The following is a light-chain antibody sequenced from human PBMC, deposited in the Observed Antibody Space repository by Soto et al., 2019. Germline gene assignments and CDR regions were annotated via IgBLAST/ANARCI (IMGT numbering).Light chain of an antibody. CDR3: AAWDDSLNGLV. V-gene: IGLV1-44*01. Sequence: QSVLTQPPSASGTPGQRVTISCSGSSSNIGSNTVNWYQQLPKKAPKLLIYSNNQRPSGVPDRFSGSKSGTSASLSISGLHSEDEAEFYCAAWDDSLNGLVFGGGTKLTV. CDR1: SSNIGSNT. CDR2: SNN. J-gene: IGLJ2*01.